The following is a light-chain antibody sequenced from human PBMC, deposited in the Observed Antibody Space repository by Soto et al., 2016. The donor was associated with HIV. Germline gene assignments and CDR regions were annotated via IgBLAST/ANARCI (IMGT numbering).Light chain of an antibody. J-gene: IGKJ4*01. CDR3: MQARQTPPT. CDR2: LGS. Sequence: DIVMTQSPLSLPVTPGEPASISCRSSESLLYSNGNNYLDWYHQKPGQSPQLLIYLGSNRASGVPDRFSGSGSGTDFTLTISRVEAEDVGVYYCMQARQTPPTFGGGTRVEIK. CDR1: ESLLYSNGNNY. V-gene: IGKV2-28*01.